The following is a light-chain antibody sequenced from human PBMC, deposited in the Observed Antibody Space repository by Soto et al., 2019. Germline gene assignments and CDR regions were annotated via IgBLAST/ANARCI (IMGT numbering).Light chain of an antibody. CDR2: LGS. CDR1: RSLLHSNGYNY. CDR3: MQALQTPT. V-gene: IGKV2-28*01. J-gene: IGKJ1*01. Sequence: DIVMTPSPLSLPVTPGEPASIACRCSRSLLHSNGYNYLDWYLQKPGQSPQLLVYLGSNRASGVPDRFSGSGSGTDFTLKISRVEAEDVGVYYCMQALQTPTFGQGTKV.